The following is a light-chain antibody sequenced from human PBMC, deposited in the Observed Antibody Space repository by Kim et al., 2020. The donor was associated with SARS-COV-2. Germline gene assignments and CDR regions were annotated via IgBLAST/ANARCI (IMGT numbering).Light chain of an antibody. CDR1: TIGRTS. V-gene: IGLV3-21*04. CDR2: YDG. J-gene: IGLJ2*01. Sequence: SVSPGKTSRISCGGSTIGRTSVQWYQQKPGQAPLLVIYYDGDRPSGIPQRFSGSNSGNTATLTISRVEAGDEADYYCQVWNSGSVFFGGGTQLTVL. CDR3: QVWNSGSVF.